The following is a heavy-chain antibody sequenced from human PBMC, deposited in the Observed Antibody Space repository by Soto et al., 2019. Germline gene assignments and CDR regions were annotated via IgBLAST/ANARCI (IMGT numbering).Heavy chain of an antibody. Sequence: EVQLLESGGGLVQPGGSLRLSCAVSGFTFSSYAMSWVRQAPGKGLEWVSAISGSGGSTYYADSVKGRFTISRDNSKNTLYLQMNSLRAEDTAVYYCAIPQLARHYYYYYGMDVWGQGTTVTVSS. D-gene: IGHD6-6*01. J-gene: IGHJ6*02. V-gene: IGHV3-23*01. CDR2: ISGSGGST. CDR3: AIPQLARHYYYYYGMDV. CDR1: GFTFSSYA.